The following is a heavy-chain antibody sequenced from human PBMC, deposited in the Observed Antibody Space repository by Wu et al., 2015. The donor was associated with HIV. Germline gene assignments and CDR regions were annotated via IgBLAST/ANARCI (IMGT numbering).Heavy chain of an antibody. CDR3: VGHQKYNPGNVGNFDF. J-gene: IGHJ4*02. CDR2: TIPHFGVI. V-gene: IGHV1-69*12. Sequence: VRLMQSGAEVKTPGSSVRISCKASGVSFTHYAVNWVRQAPGQRLEWMGGTIPHFGVINPAQKFKDRLRLTADASTTTVYMELSGLEFADTAVYYCVGHQKYNPGNVGNFDFWGQGTLVTVSS. D-gene: IGHD1-14*01. CDR1: GVSFTHYA.